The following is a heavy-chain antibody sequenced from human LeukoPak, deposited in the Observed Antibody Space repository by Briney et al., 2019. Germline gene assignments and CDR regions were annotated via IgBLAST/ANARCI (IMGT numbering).Heavy chain of an antibody. Sequence: GGSLRLSCAASEFTFSTYWMSWVRQAPGKGLEWVADIKQDGSEKYYVHSVKGRFTISRQNAKNSLFLQMNSLRAEDTAVYYCASLNWNYNFDYWGQGALVTVSS. CDR1: EFTFSTYW. CDR2: IKQDGSEK. D-gene: IGHD1-7*01. J-gene: IGHJ4*02. CDR3: ASLNWNYNFDY. V-gene: IGHV3-7*01.